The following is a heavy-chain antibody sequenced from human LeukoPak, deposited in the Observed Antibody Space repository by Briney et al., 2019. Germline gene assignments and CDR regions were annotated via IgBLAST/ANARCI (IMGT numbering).Heavy chain of an antibody. J-gene: IGHJ4*02. V-gene: IGHV1-46*01. CDR1: AYTFTNYF. CDR3: ARAMVRGLSNPFDY. Sequence: ASVMVSCKASAYTFTNYFLHWVRQAPGQGLEWMGIINPNGGSTSYAQNFQGRVTMTRDTSTSTVYMELSSLRSEDTAVYYCARAMVRGLSNPFDYWGQGTLVTVSS. D-gene: IGHD3-10*01. CDR2: INPNGGST.